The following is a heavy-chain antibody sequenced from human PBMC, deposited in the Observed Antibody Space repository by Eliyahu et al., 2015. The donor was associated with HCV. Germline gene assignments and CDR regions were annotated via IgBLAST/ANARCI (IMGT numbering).Heavy chain of an antibody. CDR3: ARGRRRTPTIAVAGRLFDY. CDR1: GGSFSGYY. V-gene: IGHV4-34*01. CDR2: INHSGST. Sequence: QVQLQQWGAGLLKPSETLSLTCAVYGGSFSGYYWSWIRQPPGKGLEWIGEINHSGSTNYNPSLKSRVTISVDTSKNQFSLKLSSVTAADTAVYYCARGRRRTPTIAVAGRLFDYWGQGTLVTVSS. D-gene: IGHD6-19*01. J-gene: IGHJ4*02.